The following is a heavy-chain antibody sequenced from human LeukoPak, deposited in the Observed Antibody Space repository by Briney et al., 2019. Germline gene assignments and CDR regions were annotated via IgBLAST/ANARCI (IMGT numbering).Heavy chain of an antibody. CDR1: GFTFSSYS. CDR2: INKDGSST. D-gene: IGHD5-12*01. Sequence: SGESLTLSCAASGFTFSSYSMHWVRQAPAKGMVWVSRINKDGSSTSYADSAKSRFTISRDNANNTLYLQMNSLRAEDTAVYYCARLGGVATGEEDYWGQGTLVTVSS. CDR3: ARLGGVATGEEDY. V-gene: IGHV3-74*01. J-gene: IGHJ4*02.